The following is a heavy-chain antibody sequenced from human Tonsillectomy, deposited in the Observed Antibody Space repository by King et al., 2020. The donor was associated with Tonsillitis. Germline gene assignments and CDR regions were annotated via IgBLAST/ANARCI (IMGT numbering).Heavy chain of an antibody. CDR2: INPSGGST. CDR1: GYTFTSYY. D-gene: IGHD4-11*01. J-gene: IGHJ4*02. Sequence: VQLVQSGAEVKKPGASVKVSCKASGYTFTSYYIQWVRQAPGQGLEWMGIINPSGGSTNYAQKFQGRVTMTRDTSTSTVYMEVSSLKSEDTAVYYCETTAGRFDYWGQGTLVTVSS. V-gene: IGHV1-46*01. CDR3: ETTAGRFDY.